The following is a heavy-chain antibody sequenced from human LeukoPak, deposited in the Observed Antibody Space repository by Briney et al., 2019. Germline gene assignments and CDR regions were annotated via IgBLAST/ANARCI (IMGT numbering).Heavy chain of an antibody. CDR1: GFTFCSNY. V-gene: IGHV3-53*01. J-gene: IGHJ6*03. D-gene: IGHD3-10*01. CDR2: IYSGGGT. Sequence: GGSLRLSCAASGFTFCSNYMSWVRQAPGKGLEWVSVIYSGGGTYYADSVKGRFTVSRDNSKNTLYLLMNSLRAEDTAVYYCAGRTRLVRGVHYMDVWGKGTTVTVSS. CDR3: AGRTRLVRGVHYMDV.